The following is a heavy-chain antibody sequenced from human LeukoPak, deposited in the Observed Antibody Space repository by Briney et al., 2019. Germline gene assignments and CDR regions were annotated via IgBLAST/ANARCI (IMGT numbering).Heavy chain of an antibody. Sequence: RSSETLSLTCTVSGGSISSYYWSWIRQPPGKGLEWIGYIYYSGSINYNPSLKSRVTISVDTSKNQLSLKLSSVTAADTAVYYCARDMTDGFDIWGQGTMVSVSS. V-gene: IGHV4-59*01. CDR2: IYYSGSI. CDR1: GGSISSYY. D-gene: IGHD3-16*01. J-gene: IGHJ3*02. CDR3: ARDMTDGFDI.